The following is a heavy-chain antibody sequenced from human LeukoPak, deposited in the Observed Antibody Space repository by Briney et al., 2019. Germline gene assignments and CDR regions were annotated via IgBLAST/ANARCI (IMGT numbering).Heavy chain of an antibody. CDR2: LSGSGITT. D-gene: IGHD3-10*01. J-gene: IGHJ4*02. V-gene: IGHV3-11*01. CDR3: ARVTYGGSGD. Sequence: PGGSLRLSCAASGFTFSNSAMSWVRQAPGKGLEWVSTLSGSGITTYYADSVKGRFTISRVNAKNSLYLQMNSLRAEDTAVYYCARVTYGGSGDWGQGTLVTVSS. CDR1: GFTFSNSA.